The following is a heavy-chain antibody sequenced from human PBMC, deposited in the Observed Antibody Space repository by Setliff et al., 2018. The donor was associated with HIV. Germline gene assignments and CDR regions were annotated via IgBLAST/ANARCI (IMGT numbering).Heavy chain of an antibody. CDR2: VFHSGSA. J-gene: IGHJ5*02. D-gene: IGHD3-10*01. V-gene: IGHV4-4*02. CDR3: ARDHVFGSRTGFDP. CDR1: GGPLNSRNW. Sequence: SETLSLTCAVSGGPLNSRNWWSRVRQPPGKGLEWIGEVFHSGSANSNASPRSRVMISVDTSKNQFSLKLSAVTAADTAVYYCARDHVFGSRTGFDPWGPGILVTVSS.